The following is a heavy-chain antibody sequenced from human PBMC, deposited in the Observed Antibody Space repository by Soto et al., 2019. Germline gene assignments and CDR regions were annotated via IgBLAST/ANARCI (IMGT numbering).Heavy chain of an antibody. CDR1: GGSISSGGYY. V-gene: IGHV4-31*03. D-gene: IGHD2-15*01. CDR3: ARRSGGPTLSYYSYGMDV. CDR2: IYYSGST. Sequence: QVQLQESGPGLVKPSQTLSLTCTVSGGSISSGGYYWSWIRQHPGKGLEWIGYIYYSGSTYYNPSLKSRVTTAVDTSKNQVSLKPSSVTPADRAVYYCARRSGGPTLSYYSYGMDVWGQETTVTVS. J-gene: IGHJ6*02.